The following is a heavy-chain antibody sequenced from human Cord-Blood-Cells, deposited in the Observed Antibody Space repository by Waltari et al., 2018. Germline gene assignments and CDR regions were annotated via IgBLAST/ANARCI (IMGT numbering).Heavy chain of an antibody. CDR1: GGSISRGDYY. CDR3: ARANWGSAWTDY. J-gene: IGHJ4*02. D-gene: IGHD7-27*01. CDR2: IYYSGST. Sequence: QVQLQESGPGLVKPSQTLSLTSTVSGGSISRGDYYWSWIRQPPGKGLEWIGYIYYSGSTYYNPSLKSRVTISVDTSKNQFSLKLSSVTAADTAVYYCARANWGSAWTDYWGQGTLVTVSS. V-gene: IGHV4-30-4*01.